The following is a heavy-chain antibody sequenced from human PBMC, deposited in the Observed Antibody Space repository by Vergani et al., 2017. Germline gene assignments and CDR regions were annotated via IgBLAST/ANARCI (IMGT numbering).Heavy chain of an antibody. V-gene: IGHV3-48*03. J-gene: IGHJ5*02. CDR1: GFTFSSYE. CDR3: ARGGGSYYHGWFDP. D-gene: IGHD1-26*01. Sequence: EVQLVESGGGLVQPGGSLRLSCAASGFTFSSYEMNWVRQAPGKGLEWVSYISSSGNTMYYADSVKGRFTISRDNDKNSLYLQMNSLRVEDTAVYYCARGGGSYYHGWFDPWGQGTLVTVSS. CDR2: ISSSGNTM.